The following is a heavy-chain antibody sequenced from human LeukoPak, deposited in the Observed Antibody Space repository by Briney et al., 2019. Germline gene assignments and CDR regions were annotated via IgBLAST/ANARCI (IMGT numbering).Heavy chain of an antibody. J-gene: IGHJ4*02. CDR2: IIPIFGTA. Sequence: ASVKVSCKASGGTFSGYAISWVRQAPGQGLEWMGGIIPIFGTANYAQKFQGRVTITADESTSTAYMELSSLRSEDTAVYYCARADYYGSGSTAIDYWGQGTLVTVSS. CDR3: ARADYYGSGSTAIDY. V-gene: IGHV1-69*13. CDR1: GGTFSGYA. D-gene: IGHD3-10*01.